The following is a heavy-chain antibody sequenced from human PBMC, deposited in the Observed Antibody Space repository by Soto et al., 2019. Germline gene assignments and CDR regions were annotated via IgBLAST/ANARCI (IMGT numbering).Heavy chain of an antibody. CDR3: ARHDTARTPFDY. J-gene: IGHJ4*02. V-gene: IGHV1-69*13. Sequence: ASVKVSCKASGGTFSSYAISWVRQAPGQGLEWMGGIIPIFGTANYAQKFQGRVTITADESTSTAYMELSSLRSEDTAVYYCARHDTARTPFDYWGQGTLVTVSS. CDR2: IIPIFGTA. D-gene: IGHD5-18*01. CDR1: GGTFSSYA.